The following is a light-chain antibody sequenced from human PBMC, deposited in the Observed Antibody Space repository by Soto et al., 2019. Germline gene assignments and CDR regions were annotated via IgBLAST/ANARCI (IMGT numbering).Light chain of an antibody. V-gene: IGLV2-14*01. CDR2: DVS. Sequence: QSAPTQPASVSGSPGQSITVSCTGTSSDVGGYNYVSWYQQHPGKAPKLMIYDVSNRPSGVSDRFSASKSGNTASLTISGLQADDEADYYCSSFTSSSTYVFGTGTKLTVL. CDR1: SSDVGGYNY. CDR3: SSFTSSSTYV. J-gene: IGLJ1*01.